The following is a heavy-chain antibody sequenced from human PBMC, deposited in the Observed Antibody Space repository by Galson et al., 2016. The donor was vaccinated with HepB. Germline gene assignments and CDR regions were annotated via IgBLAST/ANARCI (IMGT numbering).Heavy chain of an antibody. CDR3: TGGRFAPHYSAAITYPTDAFNL. V-gene: IGHV4-4*08. J-gene: IGHJ3*01. Sequence: SETLSLTCNVSGGSISGYYWSWIRQPPGKGLEWIGHVHSSGITRSEFYLRSRVTLSLDTSDNAFSLRLTSVTAADTALYYLTGGRFAPHYSAAITYPTDAFNLWGRGTRVTVSS. CDR2: VHSSGIT. CDR1: GGSISGYY. D-gene: IGHD2-2*01.